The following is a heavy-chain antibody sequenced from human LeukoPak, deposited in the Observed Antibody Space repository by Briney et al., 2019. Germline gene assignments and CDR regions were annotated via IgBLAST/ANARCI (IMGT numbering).Heavy chain of an antibody. Sequence: ASVKVSCKASGYTLSDYDLNWVRQAPGQGLEYMGWINPNSLIPGYARKFRGRVTLTMDTSIRTAYMELSGLTYDDTAIYYCARVKPVPTVSFDPWGQGTLVTVSS. CDR1: GYTLSDYD. CDR3: ARVKPVPTVSFDP. D-gene: IGHD4-17*01. CDR2: INPNSLIP. V-gene: IGHV1-8*01. J-gene: IGHJ5*02.